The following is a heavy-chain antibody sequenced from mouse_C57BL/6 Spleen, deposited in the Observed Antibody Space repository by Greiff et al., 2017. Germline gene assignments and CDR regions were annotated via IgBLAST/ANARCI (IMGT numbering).Heavy chain of an antibody. D-gene: IGHD1-1*01. CDR3: AREYYGSSAWFAY. CDR1: GYTFTSYW. Sequence: QVQLQQPGAELVKPGASVKLSCKASGYTFTSYWMHWVKQRPGQGLEWIGMIHPNSGSTNYNEKFKSKATLTVYKSSSTAYMQLSSLTSEDSAVYYCAREYYGSSAWFAYWGQGTLVTVSA. V-gene: IGHV1-64*01. J-gene: IGHJ3*01. CDR2: IHPNSGST.